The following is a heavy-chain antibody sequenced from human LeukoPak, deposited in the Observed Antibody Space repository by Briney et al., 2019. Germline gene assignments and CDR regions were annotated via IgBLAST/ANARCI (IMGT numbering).Heavy chain of an antibody. V-gene: IGHV3-21*04. CDR2: ISSSSSYI. J-gene: IGHJ6*03. Sequence: GGSLRLSCAASGFTFSSYSMNWVRQAPGKGLEWVSSISSSSSYIYYADSVKGRFTISRDNAKNSLYLQMNSLRAEDTAVYYCARGSGSRLHNYYYYMDVWGKGTTVTVSS. D-gene: IGHD5-12*01. CDR3: ARGSGSRLHNYYYYMDV. CDR1: GFTFSSYS.